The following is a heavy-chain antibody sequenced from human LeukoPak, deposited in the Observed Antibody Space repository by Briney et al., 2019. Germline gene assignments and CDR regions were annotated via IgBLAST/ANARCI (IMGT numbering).Heavy chain of an antibody. CDR1: GFTLSNYA. CDR3: ARDWGVDYGGNSIYYFDY. J-gene: IGHJ4*02. V-gene: IGHV3-23*01. Sequence: PGGSLRLSCAASGFTLSNYAMSWVRQAPGKGLEWVSVIRGSGGGTYYADSVRGRFTVSRDNSKNTLYLQMNSLRAEDTAVYYCARDWGVDYGGNSIYYFDYWGQGTLVTVSS. CDR2: IRGSGGGT. D-gene: IGHD4-23*01.